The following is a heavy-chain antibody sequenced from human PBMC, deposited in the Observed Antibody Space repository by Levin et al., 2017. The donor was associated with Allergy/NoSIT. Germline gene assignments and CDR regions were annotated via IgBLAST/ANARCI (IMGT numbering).Heavy chain of an antibody. V-gene: IGHV4-59*01. CDR1: GGSISSYY. D-gene: IGHD1-1*01. J-gene: IGHJ4*02. CDR3: ARERNDGARYYCDY. CDR2: IYYSGST. Sequence: SQTLSLTCTVSGGSISSYYWSWIRQPPGKGLEWIGYIYYSGSTNYNPSLKSRVTISVDTSKNQFSLKLSSVTAADTAVYYCARERNDGARYYCDYWGQGTLVTVSS.